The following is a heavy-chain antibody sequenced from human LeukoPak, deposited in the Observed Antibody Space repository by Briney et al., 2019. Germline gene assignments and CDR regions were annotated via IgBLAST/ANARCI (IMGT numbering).Heavy chain of an antibody. J-gene: IGHJ4*02. Sequence: ASVKVSCKASGYTFRSYDITWVRQAPGQGLEWMGWISPNNGNTNYAQKFQGRVTMTTDTPTSTAYMEMRSLRSDDTAVYYCARHRDSSGWHVADYWGQGTLVTVSS. D-gene: IGHD6-19*01. CDR2: ISPNNGNT. V-gene: IGHV1-18*01. CDR3: ARHRDSSGWHVADY. CDR1: GYTFRSYD.